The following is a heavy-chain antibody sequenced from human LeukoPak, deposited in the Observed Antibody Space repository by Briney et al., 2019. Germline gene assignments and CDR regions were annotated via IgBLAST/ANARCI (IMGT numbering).Heavy chain of an antibody. J-gene: IGHJ5*02. V-gene: IGHV1-18*01. CDR2: ISAYNGNT. Sequence: ASVKVSCKASGYTFTSYGISWVRQAPGQGLEWMGWISAYNGNTNYAQKLQGRVTMTTDTSTSTAYMEQRSLRSDDTAVYYCARDLGSSATSTNWFDPWGQGTLVTVSS. D-gene: IGHD6-6*01. CDR3: ARDLGSSATSTNWFDP. CDR1: GYTFTSYG.